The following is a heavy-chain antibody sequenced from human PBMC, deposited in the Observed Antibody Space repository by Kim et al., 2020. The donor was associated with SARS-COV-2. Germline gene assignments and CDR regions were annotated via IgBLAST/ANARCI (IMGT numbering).Heavy chain of an antibody. Sequence: GGSLRLSCAASGFTFSSYGMHWVRQAPGKGLEWVSVISYDGSNKYYADSVKGRFTISRDNSKNTLYLQMNSLRAEDTAVYYCAKIWAAGENDYWGQGTLVTVSS. CDR1: GFTFSSYG. CDR3: AKIWAAGENDY. V-gene: IGHV3-30*18. CDR2: ISYDGSNK. D-gene: IGHD6-13*01. J-gene: IGHJ4*02.